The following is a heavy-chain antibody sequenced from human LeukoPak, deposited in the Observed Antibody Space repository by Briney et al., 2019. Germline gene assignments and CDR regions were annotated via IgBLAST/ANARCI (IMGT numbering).Heavy chain of an antibody. D-gene: IGHD4-17*01. J-gene: IGHJ4*02. Sequence: GASVKVSCKASGYTFISYAVSWVRQAPGQGLEWMGWISAYTGNTSSAQKFQGRVAMTTATSTSTAYMELRSLRSDVTAVYYCARGRFGDFVYFDYWGQGTLVTVSS. CDR1: GYTFISYA. V-gene: IGHV1-18*01. CDR2: ISAYTGNT. CDR3: ARGRFGDFVYFDY.